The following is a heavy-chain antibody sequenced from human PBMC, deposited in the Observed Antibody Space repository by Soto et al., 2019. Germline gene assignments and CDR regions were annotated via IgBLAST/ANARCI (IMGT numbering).Heavy chain of an antibody. CDR3: AAAVPAEYVFPYYYMDV. CDR1: GGSISSGGYY. D-gene: IGHD3-16*01. V-gene: IGHV4-61*08. J-gene: IGHJ6*03. CDR2: IYYSGSA. Sequence: SETLSLTCTVSGGSISSGGYYWSWIRQHPGKGLEWIGYIYYSGSAYYNPSLKSRVTFSVDTSKNQVSLKLSSVTAADTGVYYCAAAVPAEYVFPYYYMDVWGKGTTVTVSS.